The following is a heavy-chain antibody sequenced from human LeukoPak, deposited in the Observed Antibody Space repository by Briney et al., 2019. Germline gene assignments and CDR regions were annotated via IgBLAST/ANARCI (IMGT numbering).Heavy chain of an antibody. CDR1: GDSISSSNYY. CDR3: ARHSGHSVSYLFGFDI. CDR2: FYYGGST. V-gene: IGHV4-39*01. J-gene: IGHJ3*02. D-gene: IGHD1-26*01. Sequence: PSETLSLTCSVPGDSISSSNYYWGWIRQPPGKGLEWIGSFYYGGSTYYNPSLKSRVTISVDTSKNQFSLKLSSVTAADTAVYYCARHSGHSVSYLFGFDIRGQGTTVTVSS.